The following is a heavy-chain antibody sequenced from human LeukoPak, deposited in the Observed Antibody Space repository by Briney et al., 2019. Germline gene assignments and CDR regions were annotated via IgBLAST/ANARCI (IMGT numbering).Heavy chain of an antibody. Sequence: ASVKVSCKASGYTFTSYYIHWVRQAPGQGLEWMGWINPNSGDTNYAQKFQGRVTMTRDTSISTAYMELSRLRSDDTALYYCARDRGAAARLVNWFDPWGQGTLVTVSS. D-gene: IGHD6-6*01. CDR1: GYTFTSYY. J-gene: IGHJ5*02. V-gene: IGHV1-2*02. CDR3: ARDRGAAARLVNWFDP. CDR2: INPNSGDT.